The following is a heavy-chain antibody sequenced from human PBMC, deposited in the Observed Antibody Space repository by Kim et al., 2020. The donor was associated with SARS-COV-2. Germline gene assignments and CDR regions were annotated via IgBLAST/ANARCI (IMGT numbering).Heavy chain of an antibody. D-gene: IGHD3-10*01. Sequence: GGSLRLSCAASGFTVSSSYMSWVRQAPVKGLEWLSVNYGGGGTNYAESVQGRFTISRDNSKNTLYLQMNSLRAEDTAVYYCVRHYYDSGIFYNWFDPWGQGTLVTVSS. CDR2: NYGGGGT. V-gene: IGHV3-53*01. CDR3: VRHYYDSGIFYNWFDP. CDR1: GFTVSSSY. J-gene: IGHJ5*02.